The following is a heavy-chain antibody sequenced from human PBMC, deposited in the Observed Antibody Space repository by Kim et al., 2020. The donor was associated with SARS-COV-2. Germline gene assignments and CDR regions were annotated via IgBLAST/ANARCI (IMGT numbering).Heavy chain of an antibody. D-gene: IGHD5-18*01. CDR3: VRDLTYNYAY. J-gene: IGHJ4*02. Sequence: YANSVKRRFTISRDNSKSTLYLQMNSLRAEDTAVYYCVRDLTYNYAYWGQGTLVTVSS. V-gene: IGHV3-33*01.